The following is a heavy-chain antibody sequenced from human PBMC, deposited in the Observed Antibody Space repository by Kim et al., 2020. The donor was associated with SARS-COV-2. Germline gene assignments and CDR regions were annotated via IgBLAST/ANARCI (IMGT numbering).Heavy chain of an antibody. CDR2: IYTGGSTT. Sequence: GGSLRLSCAASGFTFSSYAMTWVRQAPGKGLQWVSLIYTGGSTTYYVDSVKGRFTISRDDSKNTLYLRMNSLRAEDTAIYYCAKALEYDDSGYYYDYWGQGTLVTVSS. V-gene: IGHV3-23*03. CDR3: AKALEYDDSGYYYDY. J-gene: IGHJ4*02. CDR1: GFTFSSYA. D-gene: IGHD3-22*01.